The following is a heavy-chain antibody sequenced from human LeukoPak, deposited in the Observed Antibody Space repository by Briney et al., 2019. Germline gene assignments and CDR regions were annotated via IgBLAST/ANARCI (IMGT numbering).Heavy chain of an antibody. Sequence: GASVKVSCKASGYTFTGYYMHWVRQAPGQGLEWMGWINPNSGGTNYAQKFQGRVTMTRDTSISTAYMELSRLRSDDTALYYCARDSGSGSYYLYYYYYGMDVWGQGTTATVSS. D-gene: IGHD3-10*01. CDR2: INPNSGGT. CDR1: GYTFTGYY. V-gene: IGHV1-2*02. J-gene: IGHJ6*02. CDR3: ARDSGSGSYYLYYYYYGMDV.